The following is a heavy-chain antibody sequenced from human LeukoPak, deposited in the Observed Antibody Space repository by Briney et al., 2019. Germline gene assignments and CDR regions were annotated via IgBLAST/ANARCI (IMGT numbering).Heavy chain of an antibody. CDR3: ARFKVGRNATQKNAFDV. D-gene: IGHD1-26*01. J-gene: IGHJ3*01. CDR2: ISFDSTKE. CDR1: GFTFSNYA. Sequence: GGSLRLSCAASGFTFSNYAMHWARQAPGKGLEWVAVISFDSTKEYYGSSVKGRFIVARDNPKATLHLQVHSLRPDDTAVYYCARFKVGRNATQKNAFDVWGRGTVVTVSS. V-gene: IGHV3-30*01.